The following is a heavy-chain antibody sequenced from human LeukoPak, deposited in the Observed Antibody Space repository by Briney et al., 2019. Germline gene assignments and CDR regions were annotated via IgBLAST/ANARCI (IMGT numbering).Heavy chain of an antibody. V-gene: IGHV1-18*01. CDR1: GYTLISYG. CDR2: ISAYNGNT. CDR3: ARYDYVWGSYRPIDY. J-gene: IGHJ4*02. D-gene: IGHD3-16*02. Sequence: ASVKVSCKASGYTLISYGISWVRQAPGQGLEWMGWISAYNGNTNYARKLQGRVTMTTDTSTSTAYMELRSLRSDDTAVYYCARYDYVWGSYRPIDYWGQGTLVTVSS.